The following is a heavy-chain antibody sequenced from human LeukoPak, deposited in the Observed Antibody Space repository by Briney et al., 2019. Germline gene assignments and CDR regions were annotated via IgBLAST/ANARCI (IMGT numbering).Heavy chain of an antibody. CDR1: GGSISSYY. CDR3: ARDRGLPYYYYGMDV. Sequence: PSETLSLTCTVSGGSISSYYWSWIRQPPGKGLEWIGYIYYSGSTYYNPSLKSRVTISVDTSKNQFSLKLSSVTAADTAVYYCARDRGLPYYYYGMDVWGQGTTVTVSS. CDR2: IYYSGST. V-gene: IGHV4-30-4*08. J-gene: IGHJ6*02.